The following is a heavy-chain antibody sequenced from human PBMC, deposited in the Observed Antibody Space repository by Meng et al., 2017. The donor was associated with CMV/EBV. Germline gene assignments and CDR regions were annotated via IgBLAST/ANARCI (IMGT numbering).Heavy chain of an antibody. Sequence: KVSCKASGYSFTSYWIGWVRQRPGKGLEWMGIIYPGDSDTRYSPSFQGQVTISADKSISTAYLQWSSLKASDTAMYYCARHQFKGYCSSTSCYHAFDIWGQGTMVTVSS. V-gene: IGHV5-51*01. CDR3: ARHQFKGYCSSTSCYHAFDI. J-gene: IGHJ3*02. CDR2: IYPGDSDT. CDR1: GYSFTSYW. D-gene: IGHD2-2*01.